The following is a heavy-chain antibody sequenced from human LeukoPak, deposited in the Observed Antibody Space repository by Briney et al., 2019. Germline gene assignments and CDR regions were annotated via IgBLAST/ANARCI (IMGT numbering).Heavy chain of an antibody. CDR2: IKSDGSST. Sequence: PGGSLRLSCEASGFTISSSWMHWVRQVPGKGLVWVSRIKSDGSSTSYADSVKGRFTISRDNAKNTLFLQMNSLRAEDTAVYYCARDLVYAFDIWGQGTMVTVSS. CDR1: GFTISSSW. V-gene: IGHV3-74*01. J-gene: IGHJ3*02. D-gene: IGHD6-13*01. CDR3: ARDLVYAFDI.